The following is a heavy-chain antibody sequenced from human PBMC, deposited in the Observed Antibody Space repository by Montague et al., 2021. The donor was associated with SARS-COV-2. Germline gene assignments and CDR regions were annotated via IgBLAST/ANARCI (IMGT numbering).Heavy chain of an antibody. Sequence: SGTLSLTCAVYGESFSGFHWTWIRQPPGKGLEWIGEIDHRGTSNYNPSLKCRVTISMDTSKNQFSLRLNSVTAADTGVYYCARGHLGTTMVVVVMVGAQFYFDYWGQGRLVTVSS. J-gene: IGHJ4*02. CDR2: IDHRGTS. CDR3: ARGHLGTTMVVVVMVGAQFYFDY. D-gene: IGHD3-22*01. V-gene: IGHV4-34*01. CDR1: GESFSGFH.